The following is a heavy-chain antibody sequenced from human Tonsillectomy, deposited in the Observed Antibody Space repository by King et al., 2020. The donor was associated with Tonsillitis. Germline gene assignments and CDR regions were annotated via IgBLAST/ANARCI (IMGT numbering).Heavy chain of an antibody. CDR1: EFTFSSYA. CDR3: AKDHSYGALPALDV. V-gene: IGHV3-23*04. CDR2: ISCGGDRT. J-gene: IGHJ6*02. Sequence: VQLVESGGGLVQPGGSLRLSCAASEFTFSSYAMTWVRQAPGKGLEWVSAISCGGDRTYYADSVKGRFTISRDNSKNTLSLLMNSLRAEDTAVYYCAKDHSYGALPALDVWGQGTTVTVYS. D-gene: IGHD5-18*01.